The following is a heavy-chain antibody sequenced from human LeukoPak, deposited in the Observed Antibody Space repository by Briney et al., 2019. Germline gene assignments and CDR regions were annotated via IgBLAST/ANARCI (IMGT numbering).Heavy chain of an antibody. CDR2: IYSGGST. CDR3: ACHQGMWELRLAFDV. D-gene: IGHD1-26*01. V-gene: IGHV3-53*01. CDR1: GFTVSSNY. Sequence: GGSLRRSCAASGFTVSSNYMSWVRQAPGKGLEWVSVIYSGGSTYYADSVKGRFTISRDNSKNTLYLQMNSLRAEDTAVYYCACHQGMWELRLAFDVWGQGTMVTVSS. J-gene: IGHJ3*01.